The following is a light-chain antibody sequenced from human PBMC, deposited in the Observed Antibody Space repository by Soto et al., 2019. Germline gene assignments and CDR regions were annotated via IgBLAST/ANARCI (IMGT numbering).Light chain of an antibody. Sequence: QSALTQPASVSGSPGQSITTSRTGTSSDVGSYNLVSWYQQHPGKAPKLMIYEGSKRPSGVSNRFSGSKSGNTASLTISGLQAEDEADYYCCSYAGSSSVVFGGGTKVTVL. CDR3: CSYAGSSSVV. CDR2: EGS. J-gene: IGLJ2*01. V-gene: IGLV2-23*01. CDR1: SSDVGSYNL.